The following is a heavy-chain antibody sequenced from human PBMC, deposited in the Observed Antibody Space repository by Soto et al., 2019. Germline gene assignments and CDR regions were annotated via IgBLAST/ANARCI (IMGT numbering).Heavy chain of an antibody. J-gene: IGHJ4*02. Sequence: QVQLVESGGGVVQPGRSLRLSCAASGFSLSSSVMHWVRQAPGKGLEWVAVFWKDGNTKYYADSVKGRFIISRDNSKNTLYLELNSLRPEDTALYYCAKGKRPPPPYSAYEPFDSWGQGTLVSVSS. V-gene: IGHV3-33*06. D-gene: IGHD5-12*01. CDR3: AKGKRPPPPYSAYEPFDS. CDR1: GFSLSSSV. CDR2: FWKDGNTK.